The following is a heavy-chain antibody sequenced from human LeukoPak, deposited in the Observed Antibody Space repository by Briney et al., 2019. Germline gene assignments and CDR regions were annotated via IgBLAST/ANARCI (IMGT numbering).Heavy chain of an antibody. CDR2: IYYSGST. CDR1: GGSISSGDYY. Sequence: SETLSLTCTVSGGSISSGDYYWSWIRQPPGKGLEWIGYIYYSGSTYYNPSLKSRVTISVDTSKNQFSLKLSSVTAADTAVYYCARVMATFYYYYMDDWGKGTTVTVSS. D-gene: IGHD5-12*01. J-gene: IGHJ6*03. V-gene: IGHV4-30-4*08. CDR3: ARVMATFYYYYMDD.